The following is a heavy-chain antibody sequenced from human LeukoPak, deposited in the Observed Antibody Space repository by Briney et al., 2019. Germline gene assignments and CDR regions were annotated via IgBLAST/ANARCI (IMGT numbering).Heavy chain of an antibody. J-gene: IGHJ4*02. V-gene: IGHV1-18*01. Sequence: ASVKVSCKASGYTFTSYGISWVRQAPGQGLEWMGWISTYNGNTNYAQKVQGRVTMTTDTSTSTAYMELRSLRSADTAMYYCARALDILTGPDYWGQGTLVTVSS. D-gene: IGHD3-9*01. CDR2: ISTYNGNT. CDR1: GYTFTSYG. CDR3: ARALDILTGPDY.